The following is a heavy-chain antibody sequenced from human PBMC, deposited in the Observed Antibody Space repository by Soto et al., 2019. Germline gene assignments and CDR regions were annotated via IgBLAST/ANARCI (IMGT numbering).Heavy chain of an antibody. CDR1: GFTVSSNY. CDR3: ARGDINLDC. D-gene: IGHD3-9*01. J-gene: IGHJ4*02. CDR2: IYSGGST. Sequence: GGSLRLSCAVSGFTVSSNYMSWVRQAPGKGLEWVSVIYSGGSTFYADSVKGRFTISRDTSKNTLYLQMIRLRAEDTAVYYCARGDINLDCWGQGTPVTVSS. V-gene: IGHV3-66*01.